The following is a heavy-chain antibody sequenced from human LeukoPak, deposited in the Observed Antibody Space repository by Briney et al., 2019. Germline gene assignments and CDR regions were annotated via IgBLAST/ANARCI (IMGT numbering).Heavy chain of an antibody. CDR1: GFTFSSYE. Sequence: PGGSLRLSCAASGFTFSSYEMNWVRQAPGKGLEWVSYSNDSGSTMYYADSVKGRFTISRDNAKNSLYLQMNSLRVEDTAVYYCARDPLRVAGTGRYFDLWGRGTLVTVSS. V-gene: IGHV3-48*03. CDR2: SNDSGSTM. CDR3: ARDPLRVAGTGRYFDL. D-gene: IGHD1-14*01. J-gene: IGHJ2*01.